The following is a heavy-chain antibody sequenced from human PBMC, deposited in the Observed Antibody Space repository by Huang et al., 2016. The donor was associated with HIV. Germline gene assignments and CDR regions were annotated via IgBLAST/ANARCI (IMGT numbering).Heavy chain of an antibody. CDR1: GFAFSDYC. CDR2: IRSDGNYI. CDR3: ARVDSTASMMGVDL. V-gene: IGHV3-21*02. Sequence: EVQLVESGGGQVHPGGSLRLSCVVSGFAFSDYCMKWVRQAPGNGLELHASIRSDGNYIYYADSVRGRFTIFSDNAKNSLSLQLNILGAEDTAVYYCARVDSTASMMGVDLWGRGTLVTVCS. D-gene: IGHD2-21*02. J-gene: IGHJ4*02.